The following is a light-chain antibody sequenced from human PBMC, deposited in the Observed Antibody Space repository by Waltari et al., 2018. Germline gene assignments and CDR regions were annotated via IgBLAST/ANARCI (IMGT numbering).Light chain of an antibody. CDR2: EVN. V-gene: IGLV2-8*01. CDR1: SSDIITYNY. J-gene: IGLJ2*01. CDR3: SANIGRNNHVI. Sequence: QSALTQPPSASGSPGQSVTISCTGTSSDIITYNYVSWYQHHPGKAPKLMIYEVNRRTSGVLGCFSGSMSGNTASLTGSGLQAEDEDDYYCSANIGRNNHVIFGGGTKLTVL.